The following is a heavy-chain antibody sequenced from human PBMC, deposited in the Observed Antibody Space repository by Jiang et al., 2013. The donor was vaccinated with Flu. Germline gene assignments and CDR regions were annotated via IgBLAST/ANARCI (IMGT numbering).Heavy chain of an antibody. V-gene: IGHV3-30*03. CDR2: ISYDGSSK. D-gene: IGHD1-1*01. CDR3: ARERGNDPDYYPYGVGV. Sequence: VQLVESGGGVVQPGKSLRLSCAASGFSFSTYGIHWVRQAPGKGLEWVAVISYDGSSKYYGDSVKGRFSISRDNSKSTLFLQMDSLRAEDTAVYYCARERGNDPDYYPYGVGVWGQGTTVIVSS. J-gene: IGHJ6*02. CDR1: GFSFSTYG.